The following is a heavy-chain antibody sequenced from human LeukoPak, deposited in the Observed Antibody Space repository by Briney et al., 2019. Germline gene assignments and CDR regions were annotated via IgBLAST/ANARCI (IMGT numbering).Heavy chain of an antibody. V-gene: IGHV3-43*02. CDR1: RFTFDDYA. CDR3: AKDLVGATGGY. Sequence: GGSLRLSCAASRFTFDDYAIHWVRQAPGKGLEWVSLISGDGGSTYYADSVKGRFTISRDNSKNSLYLQMNSLRTEDTVLYYCAKDLVGATGGYWGQGTLVTVSS. J-gene: IGHJ4*02. CDR2: ISGDGGST. D-gene: IGHD1-26*01.